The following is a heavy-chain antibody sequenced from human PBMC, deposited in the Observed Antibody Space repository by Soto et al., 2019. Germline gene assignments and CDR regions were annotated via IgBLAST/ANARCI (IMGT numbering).Heavy chain of an antibody. D-gene: IGHD3-22*01. J-gene: IGHJ4*02. V-gene: IGHV1-69*13. CDR1: GGTFSSYA. Sequence: GASVKVSCKASGGTFSSYAISWVRQAPGQGLEWMGGIIPIFGTANYAQKFQGRVTITADESTSTAYMELSSLRSEDTAVYYCARDLPYPDSSGYSDRGQGTPVTVSS. CDR3: ARDLPYPDSSGYSD. CDR2: IIPIFGTA.